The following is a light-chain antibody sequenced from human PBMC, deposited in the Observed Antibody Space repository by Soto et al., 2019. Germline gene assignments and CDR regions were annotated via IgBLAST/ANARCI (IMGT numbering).Light chain of an antibody. CDR2: EVS. Sequence: QSVLTQPPSASGSPGQSVTISCIGTSSDVGGYNYVSWYQQHPGKAPKLMIYEVSKRPSGVPDRFSGSKSGNTASLTVSGLQAEDEADYYCISYAASNNLGVFGGGTKLTVL. J-gene: IGLJ2*01. CDR1: SSDVGGYNY. V-gene: IGLV2-8*01. CDR3: ISYAASNNLGV.